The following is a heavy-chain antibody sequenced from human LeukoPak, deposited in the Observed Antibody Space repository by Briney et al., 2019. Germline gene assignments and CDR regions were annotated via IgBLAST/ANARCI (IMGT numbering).Heavy chain of an antibody. CDR1: GGSISSSSYY. V-gene: IGHV4-39*07. Sequence: PSETLSLTCTVSGGSISSSSYYWGWIRQPPGKGLEWIGSIYYSGSTYYNPSLKSRVTISVDTSKNQFSLKLSSVTAADTAVYYCARDSKLLWFGELGDYFDYWGQGTLVTVSS. D-gene: IGHD3-10*01. CDR3: ARDSKLLWFGELGDYFDY. J-gene: IGHJ4*02. CDR2: IYYSGST.